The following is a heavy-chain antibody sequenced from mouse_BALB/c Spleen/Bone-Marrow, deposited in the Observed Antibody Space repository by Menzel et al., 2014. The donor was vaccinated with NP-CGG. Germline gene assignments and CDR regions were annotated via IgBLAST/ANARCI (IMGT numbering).Heavy chain of an antibody. CDR2: ISYDGSN. CDR1: GYSITSGYY. V-gene: IGHV3-6*02. CDR3: ARGDSSGYDYAMDY. Sequence: ESGPGLVKPSQSLSLTCSVTGYSITSGYYWNWIRRFPGNKLEWMGYISYDGSNNYNPSLKNRISITRDTSKNQFFLKLNSVTTEDTATYYCARGDSSGYDYAMDYWGQGTSVTVSS. D-gene: IGHD3-2*01. J-gene: IGHJ4*01.